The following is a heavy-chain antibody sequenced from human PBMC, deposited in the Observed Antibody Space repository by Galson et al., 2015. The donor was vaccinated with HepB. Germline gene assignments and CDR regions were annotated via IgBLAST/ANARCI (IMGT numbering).Heavy chain of an antibody. D-gene: IGHD3-3*01. J-gene: IGHJ4*02. CDR3: ATIGVGGYYYGLRY. CDR2: IDHRGGA. Sequence: ETLSLTCAVSGASISSSYWWSWVRQPPGKGLDWIAEIDHRGGANYNPSLRGRLSISVDKSENNFSLKLTSVTAADSAVYYCATIGVGGYYYGLRYWGQGTLVTVSS. CDR1: GASISSSYW. V-gene: IGHV4-4*02.